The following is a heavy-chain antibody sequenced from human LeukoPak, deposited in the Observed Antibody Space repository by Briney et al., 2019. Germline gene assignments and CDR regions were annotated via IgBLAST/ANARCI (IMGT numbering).Heavy chain of an antibody. D-gene: IGHD1-1*01. Sequence: GSLRRSSAASGFTFSSYAMSWVRRAPEKGLEWVSAIIGNGDITYYADTVKGRFSGSRDNSKNTLYLQLNSLRAEDTAVYYCAKDLRGTLSSRGPFEYWGQGTLVTVSS. CDR2: IIGNGDIT. CDR3: AKDLRGTLSSRGPFEY. V-gene: IGHV3-23*01. J-gene: IGHJ4*02. CDR1: GFTFSSYA.